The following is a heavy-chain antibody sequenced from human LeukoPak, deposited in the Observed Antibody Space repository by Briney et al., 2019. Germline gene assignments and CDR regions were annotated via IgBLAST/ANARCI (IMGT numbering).Heavy chain of an antibody. Sequence: SVKVSCKASGGTFSSYAISWVRQAPGQRLEWMGRIIPILGIANYAQKFQGRVTITADKSTSTAYMELSSPRSEDTAAYYCARYSDGGSSDYFDYWGQGTLVTVSS. V-gene: IGHV1-69*04. CDR1: GGTFSSYA. CDR2: IIPILGIA. D-gene: IGHD4-23*01. J-gene: IGHJ4*02. CDR3: ARYSDGGSSDYFDY.